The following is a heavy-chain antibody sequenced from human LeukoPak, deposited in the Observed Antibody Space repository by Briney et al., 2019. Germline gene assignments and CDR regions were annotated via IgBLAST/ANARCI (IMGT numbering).Heavy chain of an antibody. CDR1: GGSMSSYY. Sequence: PSETLSLTCTVTGGSMSSYYWSWIRQPSGKCLDLIGRIYFTGSTKYNLSLKSRFTMSVDFSYSQFFLLLSSVTAADTAMYYCARDSRYDYYDGLASRYWGQGTLVTVSS. CDR3: ARDSRYDYYDGLASRY. CDR2: IYFTGST. V-gene: IGHV4-4*07. D-gene: IGHD3-22*01. J-gene: IGHJ4*02.